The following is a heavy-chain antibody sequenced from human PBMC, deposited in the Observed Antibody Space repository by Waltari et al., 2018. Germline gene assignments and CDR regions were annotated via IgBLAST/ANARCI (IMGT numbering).Heavy chain of an antibody. J-gene: IGHJ4*02. V-gene: IGHV4-38-2*01. CDR1: GYSISSGYY. D-gene: IGHD2-8*02. Sequence: QVQLQESGPGLVKPSETLSLTCAVSGYSISSGYYWGWIRQPPGKGREWIGSSYHSGSTYYNPSLKSRVTISVDTSKNQFSLKLSSVTAADTAVYYCARADCTGGVCYFDYWGQGTLVTVSS. CDR2: SYHSGST. CDR3: ARADCTGGVCYFDY.